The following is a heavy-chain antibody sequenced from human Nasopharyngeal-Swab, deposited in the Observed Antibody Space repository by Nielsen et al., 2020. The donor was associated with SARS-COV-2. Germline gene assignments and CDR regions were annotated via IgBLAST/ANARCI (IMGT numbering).Heavy chain of an antibody. CDR1: GFTFSSYA. V-gene: IGHV3-23*01. CDR3: AKDYYDSSGYYQHWYFDL. D-gene: IGHD3-22*01. CDR2: ISGSGGST. Sequence: GESLKISCAASGFTFSSYAMSWVRQAPGKGLEWVSAISGSGGSTYYADSVKGRFTISRDNSKNTLYLQMNSLRAEDTAVYYCAKDYYDSSGYYQHWYFDLWGRGTLVTVSS. J-gene: IGHJ2*01.